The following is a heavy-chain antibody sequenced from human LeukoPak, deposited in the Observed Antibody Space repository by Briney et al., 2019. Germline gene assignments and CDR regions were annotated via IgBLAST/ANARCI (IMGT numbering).Heavy chain of an antibody. Sequence: SETLSLTCTVSGYSISSGYYWGWIRQPPGKGLEWIGSIYHSRSTYYNPSLKSRVTISVDTSKNQFSLKLSSVTAADTAVYYCARTTEAHSWRTRYYDYYMDVWGKGTTVTVSS. V-gene: IGHV4-38-2*02. J-gene: IGHJ6*03. CDR2: IYHSRST. CDR3: ARTTEAHSWRTRYYDYYMDV. CDR1: GYSISSGYY. D-gene: IGHD6-13*01.